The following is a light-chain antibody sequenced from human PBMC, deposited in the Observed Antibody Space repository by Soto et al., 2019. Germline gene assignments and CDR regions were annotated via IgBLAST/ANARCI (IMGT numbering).Light chain of an antibody. CDR1: QTVLHSSNNKNY. V-gene: IGKV4-1*01. CDR2: WAS. CDR3: QQFYSNPPT. Sequence: DIVMTQSPDSLAVSLGERATISCKSSQTVLHSSNNKNYLAWYQQKPGQPPKLLIYWASIRESGVTERISGSGSGTDFTLTISSLHVEDVEVHYCQQFYSNPPTFGGGTKVDIX. J-gene: IGKJ4*01.